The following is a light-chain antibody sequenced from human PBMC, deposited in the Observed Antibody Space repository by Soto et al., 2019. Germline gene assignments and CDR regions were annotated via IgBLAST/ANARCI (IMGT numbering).Light chain of an antibody. V-gene: IGKV1-39*01. J-gene: IGKJ2*01. Sequence: DIPMTQSPSSLSASVGDRVTITCRASQSISDYLNWYQQKPGKAPKLLIYAASRLQSGVPSRYSGSGSGTDFTLTINNLQPEDFATYFCQHSYNSPRTFGLGTKLEIK. CDR2: AAS. CDR1: QSISDY. CDR3: QHSYNSPRT.